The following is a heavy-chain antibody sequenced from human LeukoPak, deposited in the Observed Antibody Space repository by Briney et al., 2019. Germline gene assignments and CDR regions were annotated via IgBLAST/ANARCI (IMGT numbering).Heavy chain of an antibody. CDR1: GGSFSGYY. CDR2: INHSGST. Sequence: PSETLSLTCAVYGGSFSGYYWSWIRQPPGKGLEWIGEINHSGSTNYNPSLKSRVTISVDTSKNQFSLKLSSVTAADTAVYHCAGGYCSSTSCYTRYYYYYGMDVWGQGTTVTVSS. V-gene: IGHV4-34*01. CDR3: AGGYCSSTSCYTRYYYYYGMDV. J-gene: IGHJ6*02. D-gene: IGHD2-2*02.